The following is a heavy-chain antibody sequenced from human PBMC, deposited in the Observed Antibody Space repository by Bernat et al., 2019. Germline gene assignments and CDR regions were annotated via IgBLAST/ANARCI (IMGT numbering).Heavy chain of an antibody. Sequence: EVQLVESGGGLVQPGGSLRLSCAASGFTFSSYAMSWVRQAPGKGLEWVSGISGSGGYTYYADSVKGRFTISRDNSKNTLYLQMNSLRAEDTAVYYCARDLYSSNLDYFYGLEVWGQGTTVTVSS. CDR2: ISGSGGYT. CDR3: ARDLYSSNLDYFYGLEV. V-gene: IGHV3-23*04. CDR1: GFTFSSYA. D-gene: IGHD6-13*01. J-gene: IGHJ6*02.